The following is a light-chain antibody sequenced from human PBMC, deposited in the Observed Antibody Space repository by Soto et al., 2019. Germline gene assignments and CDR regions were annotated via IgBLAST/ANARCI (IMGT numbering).Light chain of an antibody. CDR3: HQYDSSPLT. CDR1: QSVRSSY. V-gene: IGKV3-20*01. Sequence: EIVLTQSTGTLSLSPGERATLSCRASQSVRSSYLAWYQQKPGQAPRLLIYGASSRATGIPDRFSGSGSGTDFTLTISRLEPEDFAVYYCHQYDSSPLTFGGGTKVEIK. J-gene: IGKJ4*01. CDR2: GAS.